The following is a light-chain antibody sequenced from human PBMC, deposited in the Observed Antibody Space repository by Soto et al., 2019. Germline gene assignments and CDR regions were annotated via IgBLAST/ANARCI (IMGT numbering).Light chain of an antibody. V-gene: IGKV3D-20*02. CDR1: QSLSSSY. Sequence: EIVLTQSPGTLSLSPGERATLSCRASQSLSSSYLVWYQQKPGQAPRLLIYDASSRASGVPARFSGSGSGTDFTLTISSLEPEDLAVYYDQQRNMWPPITFGQGTRLEIK. CDR3: QQRNMWPPIT. J-gene: IGKJ5*01. CDR2: DAS.